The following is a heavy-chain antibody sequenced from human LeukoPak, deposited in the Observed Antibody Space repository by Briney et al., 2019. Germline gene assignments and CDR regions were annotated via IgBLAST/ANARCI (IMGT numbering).Heavy chain of an antibody. J-gene: IGHJ6*02. V-gene: IGHV4-34*01. CDR1: GGSFSDYY. CDR3: ARDGYSTPDV. Sequence: SETLSLTCAVYGGSFSDYYWSWIRQPPGKGLEWIGEINHGGSTNYNLSLKSRVTPSVDTSKNQFSLKLTSVTAADTAVYYCARDGYSTPDVWGQGTTVTVSS. D-gene: IGHD6-13*01. CDR2: INHGGST.